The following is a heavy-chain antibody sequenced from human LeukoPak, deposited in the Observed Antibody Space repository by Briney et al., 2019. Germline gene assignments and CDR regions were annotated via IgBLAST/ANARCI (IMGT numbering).Heavy chain of an antibody. CDR3: AADSTPFYYYYYMDV. CDR1: GFTFTSSA. CDR2: IVVGSGNT. J-gene: IGHJ6*03. Sequence: SVKVSCKASGFTFTSSAVQWVRQARGKRLEWIGWIVVGSGNTNYAQKFQERVTITRDMSTSTAYMELSGLRSEDTAVYYCAADSTPFYYYYYMDVWGKGTTVTVSS. V-gene: IGHV1-58*01.